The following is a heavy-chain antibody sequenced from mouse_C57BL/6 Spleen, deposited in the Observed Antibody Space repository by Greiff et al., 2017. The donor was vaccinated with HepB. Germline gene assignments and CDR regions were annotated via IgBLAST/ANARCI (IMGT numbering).Heavy chain of an antibody. D-gene: IGHD1-1*01. Sequence: EVQLVESGGDLVKPGGSLKLSCAASGFTFSSYGMSWVRQTPDKRLEWVATISSGGSYTYYPDSVKGRFTISRDNAKNTLYLQMSSLKSEDTAMYYCARPNYGSSYGYFDVWGTGTTVTVSS. J-gene: IGHJ1*03. CDR3: ARPNYGSSYGYFDV. V-gene: IGHV5-6*01. CDR1: GFTFSSYG. CDR2: ISSGGSYT.